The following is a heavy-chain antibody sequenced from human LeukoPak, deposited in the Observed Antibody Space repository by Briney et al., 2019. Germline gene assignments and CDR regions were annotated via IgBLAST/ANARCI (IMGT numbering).Heavy chain of an antibody. CDR3: AKEGGVGSGWYFPVYNYYYYYMDV. CDR2: IRYDGSNK. D-gene: IGHD6-19*01. CDR1: GFTFSSYG. Sequence: GGSLRLSCAASGFTFSSYGMHWVRQAPVKGLEWVAVIRYDGSNKYYADSVKGRFTISRDNSKNTLYLQMNSLRAEDTAVYYCAKEGGVGSGWYFPVYNYYYYYMDVWGKGTTVTISS. J-gene: IGHJ6*03. V-gene: IGHV3-30*02.